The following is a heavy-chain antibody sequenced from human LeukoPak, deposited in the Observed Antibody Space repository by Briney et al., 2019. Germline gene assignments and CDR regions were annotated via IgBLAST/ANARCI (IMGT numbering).Heavy chain of an antibody. V-gene: IGHV3-53*01. D-gene: IGHD3-10*01. CDR1: GFTVSSNY. CDR2: IYSSSTT. CDR3: ARVAVNAGGV. J-gene: IGHJ6*04. Sequence: PGGSLRLSCAASGFTVSSNYMSWVRQAPGKGLEWVSVIYSSSTTYYADSVQGRFTISRDNSKNMLYLQMNSLRAEDTAVYYCARVAVNAGGVWGKRTTDSLSS.